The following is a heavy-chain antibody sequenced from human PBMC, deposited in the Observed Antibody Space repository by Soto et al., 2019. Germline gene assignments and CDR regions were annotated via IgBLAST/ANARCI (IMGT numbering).Heavy chain of an antibody. CDR2: ISYDGSNK. D-gene: IGHD3-3*01. CDR1: GFTFSSLG. CDR3: AKDVLRFLEWLAFYGMDV. J-gene: IGHJ6*02. V-gene: IGHV3-30*18. Sequence: GGSLRLSCAASGFTFSSLGMHWVRQAPGKGLEWVAVISYDGSNKYYADSVKGRFTISRNNSKNTLYLQMDSLRAEDTAVYYCAKDVLRFLEWLAFYGMDVWGQGTTVTVSS.